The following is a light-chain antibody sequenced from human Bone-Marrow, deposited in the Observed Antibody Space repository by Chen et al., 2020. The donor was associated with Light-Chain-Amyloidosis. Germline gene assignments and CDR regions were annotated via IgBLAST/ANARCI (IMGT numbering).Light chain of an antibody. CDR3: QVWDRSSDRPV. Sequence: SSVLTQPSSVSVAPGQTATIARGGNNIGSTSVHWYQQTPGQAPLLDVYDDSDRPSGIPERLACSNSGNTATLTISRVEAGDEADYYCQVWDRSSDRPVFGGGTKLTVL. V-gene: IGLV3-21*02. CDR2: DDS. CDR1: NIGSTS. J-gene: IGLJ3*02.